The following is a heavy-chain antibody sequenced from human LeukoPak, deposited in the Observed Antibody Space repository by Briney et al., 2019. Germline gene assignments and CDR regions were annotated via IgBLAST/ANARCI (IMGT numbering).Heavy chain of an antibody. V-gene: IGHV4-39*01. CDR1: GGSISSSSYY. CDR2: IYYSGST. J-gene: IGHJ4*02. D-gene: IGHD7-27*01. Sequence: PSETLSLTCTVSGGSISSSSYYWGWIRQPPGTGLEWIGSIYYSGSTYYNPSLKSRVTISVDTSKNQFSLKLSSVTAADTAVYYCARVEFTGESRLDYWGQGTLATVSS. CDR3: ARVEFTGESRLDY.